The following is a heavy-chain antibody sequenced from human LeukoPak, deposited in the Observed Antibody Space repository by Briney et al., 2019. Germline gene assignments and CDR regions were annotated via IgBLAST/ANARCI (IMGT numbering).Heavy chain of an antibody. CDR3: ARRGTMTTVTPVAFDI. Sequence: GESLKISCKGSGYSFTSYWIAWVRQMPGKGLEWMGIIYPSDSNIRYSPSFQGQVTISADKSISTAYLHWSSLKASDTAMYYCARRGTMTTVTPVAFDIWGQGTMVTVSS. J-gene: IGHJ3*02. V-gene: IGHV5-51*01. CDR2: IYPSDSNI. D-gene: IGHD4-17*01. CDR1: GYSFTSYW.